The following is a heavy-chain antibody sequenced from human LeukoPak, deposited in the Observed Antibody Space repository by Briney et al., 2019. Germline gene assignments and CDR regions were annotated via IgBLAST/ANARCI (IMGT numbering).Heavy chain of an antibody. Sequence: SETLSLTCTVSGYSISSGYYWGWIRQPPGKGLEWIGSIYHSGSTYYNPSLKSRVTISVDTSKNQFSLKLSSVTAADTAVYYCARGTTGGYYWGQGTLVTVSS. CDR3: ARGTTGGYY. V-gene: IGHV4-38-2*02. CDR1: GYSISSGYY. CDR2: IYHSGST. D-gene: IGHD2-2*01. J-gene: IGHJ4*02.